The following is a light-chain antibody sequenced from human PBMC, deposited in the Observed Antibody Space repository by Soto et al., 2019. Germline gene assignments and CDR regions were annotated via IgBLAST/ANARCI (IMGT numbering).Light chain of an antibody. CDR3: QQYDYLPLT. V-gene: IGKV1-33*01. CDR2: DAS. J-gene: IGKJ4*01. CDR1: QDINKY. Sequence: DIQMTQSPSSLSASVGDRVTITCQASQDINKYLNWFQQKPGKAPKLLIYDASNLETGVPSRFSGSGSGPAFTFTISSLQPEDIATYYCQQYDYLPLTFGGGTKVDIK.